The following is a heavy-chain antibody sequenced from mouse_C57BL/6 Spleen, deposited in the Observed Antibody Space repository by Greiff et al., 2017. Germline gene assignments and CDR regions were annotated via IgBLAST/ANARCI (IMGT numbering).Heavy chain of an antibody. J-gene: IGHJ2*01. Sequence: VKLMESGAELVRPGASVTLSCKASGYTFTDYEMHWVKQTPVHGLEWIGAIVPETGGTTYNQKFKGKAILTADKSSSTAYMELRSLTSEDSAVYYCTRAYSNYGGYYFDYWGQGTTLTVSS. CDR2: IVPETGGT. CDR1: GYTFTDYE. V-gene: IGHV1-15*01. D-gene: IGHD2-5*01. CDR3: TRAYSNYGGYYFDY.